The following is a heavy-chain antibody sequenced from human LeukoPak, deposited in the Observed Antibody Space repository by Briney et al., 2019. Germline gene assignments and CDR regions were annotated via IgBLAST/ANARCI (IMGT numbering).Heavy chain of an antibody. D-gene: IGHD1-1*01. CDR2: IYYSGDI. J-gene: IGHJ4*02. CDR3: ARKEGTQ. V-gene: IGHV4-59*01. CDR1: GDAISTNF. Sequence: SETLSLTCTVSGDAISTNFWSWVRQPPGKGLQWIGYIYYSGDINYNPSLKGPVTISIDTSKNQFSLRLNSVTAADTAVYYWARKEGTQWGQGTLVTVSS.